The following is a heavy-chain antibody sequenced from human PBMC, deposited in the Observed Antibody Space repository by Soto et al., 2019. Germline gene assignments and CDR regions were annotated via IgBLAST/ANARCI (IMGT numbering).Heavy chain of an antibody. V-gene: IGHV3-30*18. CDR3: AKSPEKWELNRPFDY. D-gene: IGHD1-26*01. J-gene: IGHJ4*02. Sequence: GGSRRLSCSASVFTFSSCGMHWCRQAPGKGLEWVAVISYDGSNKYYADSVKVRFTISRDNSKNTLYLQMNSLRAEDTAVYYCAKSPEKWELNRPFDYWGQGTLVPVSS. CDR2: ISYDGSNK. CDR1: VFTFSSCG.